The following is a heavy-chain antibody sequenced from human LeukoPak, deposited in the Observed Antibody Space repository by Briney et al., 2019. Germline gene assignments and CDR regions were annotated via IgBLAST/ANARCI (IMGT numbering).Heavy chain of an antibody. Sequence: PGRSQRLSCAASGFTFSSYAMHWVRQAPGKGLEWVAVISYDGSNKYYADSVKGRFTISRDNSKNTLYLQMNSLRAEDTAVYYCARSYYYDRKSGYFDYWGQGTLVTVSS. CDR3: ARSYYYDRKSGYFDY. D-gene: IGHD3-22*01. CDR1: GFTFSSYA. J-gene: IGHJ4*02. CDR2: ISYDGSNK. V-gene: IGHV3-30-3*01.